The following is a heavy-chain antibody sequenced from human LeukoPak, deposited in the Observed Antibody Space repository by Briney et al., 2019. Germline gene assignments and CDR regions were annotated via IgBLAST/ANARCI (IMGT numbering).Heavy chain of an antibody. CDR2: IKSDGRST. D-gene: IGHD4-17*01. Sequence: PGGSLRLSCAASGFTFSSYWMHWVRQGPGKGLVWVSRIKSDGRSTSYADSVKGRFTISRDNAKNSLYLQMNSLRAEDTAVYYCARKDYGDYDAMVDYWGQGTLVTVSS. V-gene: IGHV3-74*01. CDR1: GFTFSSYW. J-gene: IGHJ4*02. CDR3: ARKDYGDYDAMVDY.